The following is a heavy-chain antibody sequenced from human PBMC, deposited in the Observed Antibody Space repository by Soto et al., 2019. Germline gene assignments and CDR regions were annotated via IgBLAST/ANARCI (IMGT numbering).Heavy chain of an antibody. J-gene: IGHJ3*02. Sequence: VASVKVSCKASGFTFTSSAVQWVRQARGQRLEWIGWIVVGSGNTNYAQKFQERVTITRDMSTSTAYMELSSLRSEDTAVYYCAAAKRGMIRDAFDIWGQGTMVTVSS. D-gene: IGHD3-16*01. V-gene: IGHV1-58*01. CDR3: AAAKRGMIRDAFDI. CDR2: IVVGSGNT. CDR1: GFTFTSSA.